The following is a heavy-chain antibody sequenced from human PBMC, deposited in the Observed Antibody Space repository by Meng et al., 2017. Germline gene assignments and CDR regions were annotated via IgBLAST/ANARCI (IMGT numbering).Heavy chain of an antibody. CDR2: IKEDGSEK. CDR1: EFTLSSYW. CDR3: ARDGSRSSDFRSFDI. J-gene: IGHJ3*02. Sequence: GESLKISCEASEFTLSSYWMSWVRQAPGKGLEWVANIKEDGSEKQYVDSVKGRFTISRDNAKNSLYLQMDSLRVDDTAVYHCARDGSRSSDFRSFDIWGQGTMVTVSS. D-gene: IGHD1-26*01. V-gene: IGHV3-7*01.